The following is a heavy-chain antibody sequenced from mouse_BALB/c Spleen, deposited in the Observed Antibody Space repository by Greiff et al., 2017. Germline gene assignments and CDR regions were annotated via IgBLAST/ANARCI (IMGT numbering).Heavy chain of an antibody. CDR2: ISSGGSYT. V-gene: IGHV5-9-3*01. D-gene: IGHD1-1*01. CDR1: GFTFSSYA. CDR3: ARHGGRSGDWYFDV. J-gene: IGHJ1*01. Sequence: EVMLVESGGGLVKPGGSLKLSCAASGFTFSSYAMSWVRQTPEKRLEWVATISSGGSYTYYPDSVKGRFTISRDNAKNTLYLQMSSLRSEDTAMYYCARHGGRSGDWYFDVWGAGTTVTVSS.